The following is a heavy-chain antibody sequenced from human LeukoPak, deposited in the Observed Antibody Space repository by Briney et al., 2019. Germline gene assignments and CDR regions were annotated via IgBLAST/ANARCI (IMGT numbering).Heavy chain of an antibody. Sequence: ASVKVSCKASGYTFTDNYMHWLRQTPGQGLEWMGWIIPNSGGTEYAQKFQGRVTMTRDTSISTFYMELTRLTSDDTAVYYCARRYHDILTGYRTENWFAPWGQGTLVTVSA. D-gene: IGHD3-9*01. J-gene: IGHJ5*02. CDR3: ARRYHDILTGYRTENWFAP. CDR1: GYTFTDNY. V-gene: IGHV1-2*02. CDR2: IIPNSGGT.